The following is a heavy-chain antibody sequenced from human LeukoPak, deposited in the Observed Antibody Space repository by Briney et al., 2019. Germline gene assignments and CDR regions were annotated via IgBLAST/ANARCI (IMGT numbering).Heavy chain of an antibody. CDR2: MNPNSGNT. D-gene: IGHD6-19*01. CDR1: GYTFTSYD. CDR3: ARGLGSTQWLVRYYYYYYYMDV. J-gene: IGHJ6*03. Sequence: ASVKVSCKACGYTFTSYDINWVRQATGQGLEWMGWMNPNSGNTGYAQKFQGRVTMTRNTSISTAYMELSSLRSEDTAVYYCARGLGSTQWLVRYYYYYYYMDVWGKGTTVTVSS. V-gene: IGHV1-8*01.